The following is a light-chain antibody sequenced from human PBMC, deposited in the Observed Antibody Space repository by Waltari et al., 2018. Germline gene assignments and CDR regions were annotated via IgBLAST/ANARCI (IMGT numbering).Light chain of an antibody. Sequence: IQMTQSPSTLSASVGDRVTITCRASQSISDWLTWYQQQPGKAPKLLIYDASTLESGVPSRFSGSGSGTEFTLTISSLQPDDFATYYCQQYNDWSTFGQGTKLEI. V-gene: IGKV1-5*01. J-gene: IGKJ2*01. CDR1: QSISDW. CDR2: DAS. CDR3: QQYNDWST.